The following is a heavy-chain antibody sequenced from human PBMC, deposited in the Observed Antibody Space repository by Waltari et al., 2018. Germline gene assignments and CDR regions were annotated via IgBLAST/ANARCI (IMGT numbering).Heavy chain of an antibody. CDR2: VNTQTGNP. D-gene: IGHD1-26*01. J-gene: IGHJ4*02. CDR1: GYTFTDYA. V-gene: IGHV7-4-1*01. CDR3: SREALVGTNTIVDY. Sequence: QVHLEQSGSELKRPGASVRISCLTSGYTFTDYAYNWVRQAPGQGLQGLGWVNTQTGNPTYAQGLSRRFVFSVDTSVATAYLQIDSLTTSDSAVYFCSREALVGTNTIVDYWGRGTLVTV.